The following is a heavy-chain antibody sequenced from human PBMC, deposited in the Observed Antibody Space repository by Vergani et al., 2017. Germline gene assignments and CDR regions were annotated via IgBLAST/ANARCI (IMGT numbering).Heavy chain of an antibody. CDR3: ARESIMVRGVIRKPTGYFDL. CDR1: GFTVSSNY. J-gene: IGHJ2*01. CDR2: IYSGGST. D-gene: IGHD3-10*01. V-gene: IGHV3-66*01. Sequence: EVQLVESGGGLVQPGGSLRLSCAASGFTVSSNYMSWVRQAPGKGLEWVSVIYSGGSTYYADSVKGRFTISRDNSKNTLYLQMNSLRAEDMAVYYCARESIMVRGVIRKPTGYFDLWGRGTLVTVSS.